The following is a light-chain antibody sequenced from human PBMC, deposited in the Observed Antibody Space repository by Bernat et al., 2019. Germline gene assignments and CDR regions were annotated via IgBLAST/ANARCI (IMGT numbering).Light chain of an antibody. J-gene: IGLJ3*02. Sequence: QSVLTQPPSVSGAPGQRVTISCTGSSSNIGAGYDVHWYQQLPGTAPKLLIYGNTNRPSGVPDQFSSSKSGTSASLAITGLQAEDEADYYCQSYDSSLSGSVFGGGTKLTVL. CDR2: GNT. CDR3: QSYDSSLSGSV. V-gene: IGLV1-40*01. CDR1: SSNIGAGYD.